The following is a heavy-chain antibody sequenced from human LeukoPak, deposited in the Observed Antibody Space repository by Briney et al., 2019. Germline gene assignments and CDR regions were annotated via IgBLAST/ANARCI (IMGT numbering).Heavy chain of an antibody. CDR2: IYYSGST. Sequence: SETLSLTCTVSGASVSGSAYYWGWIRQPPGKGLEWIGNIYYSGSTNYNPSLKSRVTISVDTSKNQFSLKLSSVTAADTAVYYCARVRRMVYYGSGSYQNWAGGPYYFDYWGQGTLVTVSS. V-gene: IGHV4-39*07. CDR3: ARVRRMVYYGSGSYQNWAGGPYYFDY. J-gene: IGHJ4*02. D-gene: IGHD3-10*01. CDR1: GASVSGSAYY.